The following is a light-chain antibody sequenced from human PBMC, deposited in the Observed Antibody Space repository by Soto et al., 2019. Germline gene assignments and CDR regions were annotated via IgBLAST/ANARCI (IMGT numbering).Light chain of an antibody. J-gene: IGLJ2*01. V-gene: IGLV2-14*03. CDR2: DVS. CDR1: TSDIGGYNY. Sequence: QSVLTQPASVSGSPGQSITISCTGSTSDIGGYNYVSWYQQHPGKAPKLLIYDVSYRLSGISDRFSGSKSGNTASLTISGLQPEDEADYYCSSYGASSTLFGGGTKVTVL. CDR3: SSYGASSTL.